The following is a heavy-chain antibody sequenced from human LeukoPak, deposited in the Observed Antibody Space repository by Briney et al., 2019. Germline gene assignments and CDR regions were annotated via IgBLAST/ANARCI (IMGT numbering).Heavy chain of an antibody. CDR3: ARDLRGMVDY. CDR2: VYHSGST. CDR1: GVSISNSYW. V-gene: IGHV4-4*02. Sequence: PSGTLSLTCAVSGVSISNSYWWSWVRQPPGKGLEWIGEVYHSGSTNYKTSLSSRVTISVDKSNNQFSLNLRSVTAADTAVYYCARDLRGMVDYWGQGTLVTVSS. D-gene: IGHD6-13*01. J-gene: IGHJ4*02.